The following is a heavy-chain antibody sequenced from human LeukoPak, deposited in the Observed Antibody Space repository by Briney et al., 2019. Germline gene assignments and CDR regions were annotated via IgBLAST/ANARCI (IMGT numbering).Heavy chain of an antibody. CDR1: GYTVSSNY. CDR3: ARISYYYDSSGYSDY. Sequence: GGPLRLSCTLSGYTVSSNYMSWARQAPGKGLEWVSVIYRGGSTYYADSVKGRFTISRDNSKNTLYLQMNSLRVEDTAVYYCARISYYYDSSGYSDYWGQGTLVTVSS. D-gene: IGHD3-22*01. V-gene: IGHV3-66*01. CDR2: IYRGGST. J-gene: IGHJ4*02.